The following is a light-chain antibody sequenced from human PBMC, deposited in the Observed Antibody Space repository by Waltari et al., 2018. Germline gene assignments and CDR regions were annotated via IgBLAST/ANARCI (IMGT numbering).Light chain of an antibody. CDR2: RNN. J-gene: IGLJ1*01. V-gene: IGLV1-47*01. Sequence: QSVLTQPPSASGTPGQRVSISCSGSNSNLGSNYLYWYQQLPGMAPKLLIHRNNPRPPGVPDRFSGSKYGTSASLAISGLRSEDEAVYYCASWDDSHYVFGPGTKVTVL. CDR3: ASWDDSHYV. CDR1: NSNLGSNY.